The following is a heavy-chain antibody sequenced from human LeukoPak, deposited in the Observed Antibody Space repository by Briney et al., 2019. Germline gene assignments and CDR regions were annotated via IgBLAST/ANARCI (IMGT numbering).Heavy chain of an antibody. CDR3: ARRTTVRSYGMDA. D-gene: IGHD4-11*01. Sequence: SQTLSLTCTVSGGSISSGDYYWSWIRQPPGKGLEWIGEINHSGSTNYNPSLKSRVTISVDTSKNQFSLKLSSVTAADTAVYYCARRTTVRSYGMDAWGQGTTVTVSS. CDR1: GGSISSGDYY. V-gene: IGHV4-30-4*01. J-gene: IGHJ6*02. CDR2: INHSGST.